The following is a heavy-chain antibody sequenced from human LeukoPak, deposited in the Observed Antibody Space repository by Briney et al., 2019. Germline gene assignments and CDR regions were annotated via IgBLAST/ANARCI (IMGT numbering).Heavy chain of an antibody. J-gene: IGHJ4*02. CDR2: ISYDGSKK. V-gene: IGHV3-30-3*01. Sequence: GGSLRLSCAASGFPFSAYWMHWVRQAPGKGLEWVAVISYDGSKKYYADSVKGRFTISRDSSQNTLYLQMNSLRAEDTAVYYCARDTDGSGTLDYWGQGTLVTVSS. D-gene: IGHD3-10*01. CDR1: GFPFSAYW. CDR3: ARDTDGSGTLDY.